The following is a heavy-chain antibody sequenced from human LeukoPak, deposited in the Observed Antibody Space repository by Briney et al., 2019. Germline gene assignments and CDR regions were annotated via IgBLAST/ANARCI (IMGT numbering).Heavy chain of an antibody. CDR1: GFTFSDYY. Sequence: PGGSLRLSCAASGFTFSDYYMSWIRQAPGKGLEWVSYIRSSGSTIYYADSVKGRFTISRDSAKNSLYLQMNSLRAEDTAVYYCAREGEDGYNENYWGQGTLVTVSS. D-gene: IGHD5-24*01. CDR2: IRSSGSTI. V-gene: IGHV3-11*04. CDR3: AREGEDGYNENY. J-gene: IGHJ4*02.